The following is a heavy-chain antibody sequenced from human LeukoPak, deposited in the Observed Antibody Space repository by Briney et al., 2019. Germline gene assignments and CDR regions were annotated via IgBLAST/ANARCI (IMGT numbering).Heavy chain of an antibody. Sequence: PGGSLRLSCAASGFTFSAFAIHWVRQAPGKGLEWVSVISDNGGSKYYADSVRGRVTISRDNSKTIMYLQMNSLRPEDTAVYYCARDYGGNSGVDYWGQGTLVTVSS. V-gene: IGHV3-30*06. CDR3: ARDYGGNSGVDY. D-gene: IGHD4-23*01. CDR2: ISDNGGSK. CDR1: GFTFSAFA. J-gene: IGHJ4*02.